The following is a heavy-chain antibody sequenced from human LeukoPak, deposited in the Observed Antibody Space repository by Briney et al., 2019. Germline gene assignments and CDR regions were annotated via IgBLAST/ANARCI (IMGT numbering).Heavy chain of an antibody. CDR3: ASTGTATDD. Sequence: PSETLSLTCAVYGGSFSGYYWSWIRQPPGKGLEWIGEINHSGSTNYNPSLKSRVTVSVDTSKNQFSLKLSSVTAADTAVYYCASTGTATDDWGQGTLVTVSS. D-gene: IGHD5-18*01. CDR2: INHSGST. CDR1: GGSFSGYY. J-gene: IGHJ4*02. V-gene: IGHV4-34*01.